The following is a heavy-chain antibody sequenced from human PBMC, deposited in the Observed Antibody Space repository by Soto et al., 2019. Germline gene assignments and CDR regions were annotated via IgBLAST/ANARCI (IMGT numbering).Heavy chain of an antibody. V-gene: IGHV4-31*03. CDR2: ISYTGRT. CDR1: GGSISSDANF. J-gene: IGHJ5*02. Sequence: SETLSLTCTVSGGSISSDANFWSWIRQLPGRGLEWIGYISYTGRTYYTPSLNSRLTISLDTSKNLFSLRLSAVTAADTAVYFCARGSFSSSSSWFNPWGQETLVTVSS. CDR3: ARGSFSSSSSWFNP. D-gene: IGHD6-6*01.